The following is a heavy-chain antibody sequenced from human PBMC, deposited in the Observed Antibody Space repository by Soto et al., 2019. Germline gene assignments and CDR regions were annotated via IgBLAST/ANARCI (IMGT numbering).Heavy chain of an antibody. V-gene: IGHV4-30-4*01. CDR3: ARDLPTMIIDS. CDR1: TCSMTNGDYY. J-gene: IGHJ5*01. Sequence: LSLTCTVSTCSMTNGDYYWSWIRLPPGKGLEWIGNIHHSGTTYSNPSLRSRLAISVDPPNNQFSLKLRSVTAADTAVYFCARDLPTMIIDSWGQGSLVTVSS. CDR2: IHHSGTT. D-gene: IGHD3-22*01.